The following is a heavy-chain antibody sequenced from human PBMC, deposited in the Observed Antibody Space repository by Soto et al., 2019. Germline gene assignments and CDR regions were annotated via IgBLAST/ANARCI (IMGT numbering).Heavy chain of an antibody. CDR3: ARDLAPIGTTGWFLS. D-gene: IGHD1-7*01. J-gene: IGHJ5*01. CDR1: GFTFSSYG. CDR2: IWHDGRNK. V-gene: IGHV3-33*01. Sequence: GGSLRLSCASSGFTFSSYGMHWVRQAPGKGLEWVAVIWHDGRNKYYVDSVKGRFTISRDNSKNTLYLQMNSLRAEDTAVYYCARDLAPIGTTGWFLSWGQGTLVTVSS.